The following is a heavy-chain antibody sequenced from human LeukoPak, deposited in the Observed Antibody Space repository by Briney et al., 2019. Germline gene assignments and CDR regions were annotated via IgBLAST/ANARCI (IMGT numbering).Heavy chain of an antibody. CDR3: ARGYDYGDYVLDY. V-gene: IGHV3-7*01. D-gene: IGHD4-17*01. CDR2: IKQDGSET. Sequence: GGSLRLSCAASGFPFSSYWMTWVRQAPGTGLEWVATIKQDGSETYCVDSVRGRFTISRDNAKNSLYLQMDSLRAEDTAVYYCARGYDYGDYVLDYWGQGTLVTVSS. CDR1: GFPFSSYW. J-gene: IGHJ4*02.